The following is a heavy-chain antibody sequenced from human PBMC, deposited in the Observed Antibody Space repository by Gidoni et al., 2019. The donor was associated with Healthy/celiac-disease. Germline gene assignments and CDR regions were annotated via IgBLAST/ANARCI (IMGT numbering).Heavy chain of an antibody. D-gene: IGHD6-13*01. CDR2: IWYDGSNK. CDR3: ARDGEQQLVPSYYYYGMDV. CDR1: GFTFSSYG. Sequence: QVQLVESGGGVVQPGRSLRLYCAASGFTFSSYGMHWVRQAPGQGLEWVAVIWYDGSNKYYADSVKGRFTISRDNSKNTLYLQMNSLRAEDTAVYYCARDGEQQLVPSYYYYGMDVWGQGTTVTVSS. J-gene: IGHJ6*02. V-gene: IGHV3-33*01.